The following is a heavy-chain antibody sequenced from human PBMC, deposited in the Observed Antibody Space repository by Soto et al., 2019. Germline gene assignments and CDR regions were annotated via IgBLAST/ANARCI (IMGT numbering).Heavy chain of an antibody. Sequence: EVRLLESGGALVPPGGSLRLSCVASGFPFSDSAMNWVRQAPGKGLEWVSIIAATSDAEYYAESVKGRFTSSRDNTKNTLYLQMNTLRAEDTATYYCAKYIEAYPVYNGLHLRGQGTRVIVSS. V-gene: IGHV3-23*01. J-gene: IGHJ6*02. CDR1: GFPFSDSA. CDR2: IAATSDAE. D-gene: IGHD5-12*01. CDR3: AKYIEAYPVYNGLHL.